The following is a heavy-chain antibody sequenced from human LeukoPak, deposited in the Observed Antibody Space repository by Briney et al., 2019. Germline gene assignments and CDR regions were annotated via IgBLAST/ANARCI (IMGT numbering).Heavy chain of an antibody. CDR1: GGSISSYY. D-gene: IGHD1-26*01. CDR3: ARLLAAPGWFDP. Sequence: SETLSLTCTVSGGSISSYYWSWIRQPPGKGLEWIGYIYYSGSTNYNPSLKSRATISVDTSKNQFSLKLSSVTAADTAVYYCARLLAAPGWFDPWGQGTLVTVSS. CDR2: IYYSGST. V-gene: IGHV4-59*01. J-gene: IGHJ5*02.